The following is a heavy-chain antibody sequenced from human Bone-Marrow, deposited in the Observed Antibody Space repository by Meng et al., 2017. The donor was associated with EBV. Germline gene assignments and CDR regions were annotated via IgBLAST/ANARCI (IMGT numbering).Heavy chain of an antibody. Sequence: QVQRLQAEAEVKQPGAAVKVSCKASGYTFTSYGISWVRQAPGQGLEWMGWISAYNGNTNYAQKLQGRVTMTTDTSTSTAYMELRSLRSDDTAVYYCARAGPATAAGTPSRYWGQGTLVTVSS. CDR2: ISAYNGNT. V-gene: IGHV1-18*01. CDR1: GYTFTSYG. CDR3: ARAGPATAAGTPSRY. J-gene: IGHJ4*02. D-gene: IGHD6-13*01.